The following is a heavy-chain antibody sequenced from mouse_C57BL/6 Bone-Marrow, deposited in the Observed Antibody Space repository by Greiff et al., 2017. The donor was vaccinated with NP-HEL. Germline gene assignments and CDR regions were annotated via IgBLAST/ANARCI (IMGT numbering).Heavy chain of an antibody. CDR1: GYTFTSYG. CDR3: ARWGYGGDY. J-gene: IGHJ2*01. V-gene: IGHV1-81*01. Sequence: QVQLQQSGAELARPGASVKLSCKASGYTFTSYGISWVKQRTGQGLEWIGEIYPRSGNTYYNEKFKGKATLTADKSTRTAYLELRSLTTEDSAVYFCARWGYGGDYWGQGTTLTVSS. CDR2: IYPRSGNT. D-gene: IGHD3-1*01.